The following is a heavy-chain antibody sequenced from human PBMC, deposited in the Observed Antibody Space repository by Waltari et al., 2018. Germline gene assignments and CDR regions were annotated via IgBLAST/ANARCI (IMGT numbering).Heavy chain of an antibody. V-gene: IGHV4-39*07. CDR2: IYYSGST. D-gene: IGHD4-4*01. Sequence: QLQLQESGPGLVKPSETLSLTCTVSGGSISSSSYYWGWIRQPPGKGLEWIGSIYYSGSTYYHPYLKSRVTISVDTSKNQFSLKLSSVTAADTAVYYCARDPLYSNYDYCDYWGQGTLVTVSS. CDR3: ARDPLYSNYDYCDY. CDR1: GGSISSSSYY. J-gene: IGHJ4*02.